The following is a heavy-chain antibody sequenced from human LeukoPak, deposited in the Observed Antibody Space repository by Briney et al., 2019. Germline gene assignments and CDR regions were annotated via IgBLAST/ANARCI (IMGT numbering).Heavy chain of an antibody. Sequence: SETLSLTCAVYGGSFSGYYWSWSRQPTGKGLEWIGYIYSSGSTNYNPSLKSRVTISQDTSKNQFSLKLRSVRAADTAVYYCARGRRGTSGYLYYFDYWGQGTLVTVSS. CDR2: IYSSGST. V-gene: IGHV4-59*01. CDR3: ARGRRGTSGYLYYFDY. D-gene: IGHD3-22*01. J-gene: IGHJ4*02. CDR1: GGSFSGYY.